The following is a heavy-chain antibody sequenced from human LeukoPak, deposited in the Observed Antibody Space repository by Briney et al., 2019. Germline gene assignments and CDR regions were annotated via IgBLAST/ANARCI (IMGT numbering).Heavy chain of an antibody. CDR1: GGSISSYY. V-gene: IGHV4-34*01. J-gene: IGHJ5*02. CDR3: ARGKIAARPRTVNWFDP. Sequence: ASETLSLTCTVSGGSISSYYWSWIRQPPGKGLEWIGEINHSGSTNYNPSLKSRVTISVDTSKNQFSLKLSSVTAADTAVYYCARGKIAARPRTVNWFDPWGQGTLVTVSS. CDR2: INHSGST. D-gene: IGHD6-6*01.